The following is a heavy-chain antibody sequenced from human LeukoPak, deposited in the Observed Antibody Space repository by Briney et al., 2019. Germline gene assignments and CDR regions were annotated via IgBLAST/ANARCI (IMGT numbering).Heavy chain of an antibody. CDR1: GGSFSGYY. CDR3: ARGPLGSSSDC. Sequence: SETLSLTCAVYGGSFSGYYWSWIRQPPGKGLEWIGEINHSGSTNYNPSLKSRVTISVDTSKNQFSLKLSSVTAADTAVYYCARGPLGSSSDCWGQGTLVTVSS. V-gene: IGHV4-34*01. D-gene: IGHD6-6*01. J-gene: IGHJ4*02. CDR2: INHSGST.